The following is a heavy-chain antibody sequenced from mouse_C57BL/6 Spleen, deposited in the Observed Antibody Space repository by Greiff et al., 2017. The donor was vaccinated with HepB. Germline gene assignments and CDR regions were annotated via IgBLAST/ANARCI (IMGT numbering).Heavy chain of an antibody. CDR3: ARGYGNSYAMDY. J-gene: IGHJ4*01. Sequence: QVQLKESGPELVKPGASVKISCKASGYAFSSSWMNWVKQRPGKGLEWIGRIYPGDGDTNYNGKFKGKATLTADKSSSTAYMQLSSLTSEDSAVYFCARGYGNSYAMDYWGQGTSVTVSS. V-gene: IGHV1-82*01. CDR2: IYPGDGDT. D-gene: IGHD2-10*02. CDR1: GYAFSSSW.